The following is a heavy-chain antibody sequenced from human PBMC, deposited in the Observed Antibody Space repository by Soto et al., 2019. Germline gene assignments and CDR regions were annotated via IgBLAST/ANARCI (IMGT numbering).Heavy chain of an antibody. CDR1: GGSIINSGYY. V-gene: IGHV4-31*03. CDR3: ARYRGGENYYYGMDV. D-gene: IGHD3-16*01. Sequence: QVQLQQSGPGLVKASQTLSLTCTVSGGSIINSGYYWNWIRQHPGKGLEWVGYIYYSGETSYNPSLKSRLTISVDTSKNRCSRNLSSVTAADTAVYYCARYRGGENYYYGMDVWGQGTTVTVSS. CDR2: IYYSGET. J-gene: IGHJ6*02.